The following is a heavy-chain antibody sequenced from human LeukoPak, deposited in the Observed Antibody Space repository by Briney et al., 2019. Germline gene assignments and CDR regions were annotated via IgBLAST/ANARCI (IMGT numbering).Heavy chain of an antibody. J-gene: IGHJ4*02. CDR2: INHSGST. CDR1: GGSFSGYY. Sequence: KPSETLSLTCAVYGGSFSGYYWSWIRQPPGKGLEWIGEINHSGSTNYNPSLKSRVTISVDTSKNQFSLKLSSVTAADTAVYYCARGHTMVRGVSTWSYFDYWGQGTLVTVSS. V-gene: IGHV4-34*01. D-gene: IGHD3-10*01. CDR3: ARGHTMVRGVSTWSYFDY.